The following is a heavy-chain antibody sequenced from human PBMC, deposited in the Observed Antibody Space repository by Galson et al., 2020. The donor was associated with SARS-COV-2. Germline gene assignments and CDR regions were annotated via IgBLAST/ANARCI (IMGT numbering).Heavy chain of an antibody. J-gene: IGHJ4*02. Sequence: AGPVKVSCKASGYTFTDYHLHWVRQAPGQGLEWMGWINPNSGDTNYAQKFQARVTITRDTSISTAYMELSRVRSDDTVLYDCASICNCYGGRCYSGCTDYWGQGTLVSVSS. CDR2: INPNSGDT. CDR1: GYTFTDYH. V-gene: IGHV1-2*02. CDR3: ASICNCYGGRCYSGCTDY. D-gene: IGHD2-15*01.